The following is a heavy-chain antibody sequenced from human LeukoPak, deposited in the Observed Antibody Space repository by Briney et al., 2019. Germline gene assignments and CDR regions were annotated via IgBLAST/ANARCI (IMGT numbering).Heavy chain of an antibody. D-gene: IGHD2-2*01. V-gene: IGHV4-38-2*01. J-gene: IGHJ5*02. CDR3: ARVYCNSISCYFSNWFDP. CDR1: GYSVSSGYY. Sequence: PSETLSLTCAVSGYSVSSGYYWGCIRQPPGKGLEWIGSIYHSGSTYYNPSLKSRVTISLDTSKNQFSLNLRSVTAADTAVYYCARVYCNSISCYFSNWFDPWGQGTLVTVSS. CDR2: IYHSGST.